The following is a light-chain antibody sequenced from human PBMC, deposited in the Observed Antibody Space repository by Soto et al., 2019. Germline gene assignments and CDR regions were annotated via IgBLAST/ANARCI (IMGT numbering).Light chain of an antibody. J-gene: IGKJ3*01. CDR2: GAS. V-gene: IGKV3-20*01. Sequence: EIVLTQSPGTLSLSPGEGATLSCRASQSVRSYLAWYQQKPGQAPRLLIYGASSRATGIPDRFSGSGSGTDFTLTISRLDPKDFAVYYCHQYGNSPFTFGPGTKVDIK. CDR3: HQYGNSPFT. CDR1: QSVRSY.